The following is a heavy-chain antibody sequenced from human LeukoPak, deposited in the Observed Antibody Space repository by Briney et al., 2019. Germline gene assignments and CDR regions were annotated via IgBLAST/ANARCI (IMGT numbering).Heavy chain of an antibody. J-gene: IGHJ6*02. CDR3: ARVYDFWSGRTGYYGMDV. V-gene: IGHV3-21*01. Sequence: GGSLRLSCAASGFTFSSYSMNWVRQAPGKGLGWVSSISSSSSYIYYADSVKGRFTISRDNAKNSLYLQMNSLRAEDTAVYYCARVYDFWSGRTGYYGMDVWGQGTTVTVSS. CDR1: GFTFSSYS. D-gene: IGHD3-3*01. CDR2: ISSSSSYI.